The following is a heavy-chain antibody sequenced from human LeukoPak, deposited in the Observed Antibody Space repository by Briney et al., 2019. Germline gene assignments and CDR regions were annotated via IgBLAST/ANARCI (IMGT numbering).Heavy chain of an antibody. Sequence: GGSLRLSCAASGFTFSSFAMIWVRQPPGKGLEWVSSIFPTGREIHYADSVRGRFTISRDNPKSTLSLQINSLRAEDTAIYYCATYRQVMLPFESWGQGTLVTVSS. D-gene: IGHD5-18*01. J-gene: IGHJ4*02. CDR3: ATYRQVMLPFES. CDR2: IFPTGREI. V-gene: IGHV3-23*01. CDR1: GFTFSSFA.